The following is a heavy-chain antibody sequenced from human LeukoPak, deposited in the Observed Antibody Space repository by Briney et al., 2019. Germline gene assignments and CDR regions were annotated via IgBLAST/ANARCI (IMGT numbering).Heavy chain of an antibody. D-gene: IGHD3-9*01. CDR2: ISYDGSNK. Sequence: GRSLRLSCAASGFTFSSYAMHWVRQAPGKGLERVAVISYDGSNKYYADSVKGRFTISRDNSKNTLYLQMNSLRAEDTAVYYCARAGDVLRYFDWLLSWGQGTLVTVSS. J-gene: IGHJ5*02. CDR3: ARAGDVLRYFDWLLS. V-gene: IGHV3-30*04. CDR1: GFTFSSYA.